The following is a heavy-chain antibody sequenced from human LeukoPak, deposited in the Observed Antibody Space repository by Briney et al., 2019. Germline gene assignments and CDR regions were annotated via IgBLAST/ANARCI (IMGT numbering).Heavy chain of an antibody. V-gene: IGHV3-23*01. CDR2: IDGGGVNT. Sequence: GGSLRLSCAASGFTFSSYAMSRVRQAPVKGPEWVSGIDGGGVNTYYADSVKGRYTISRDNSKNTLYLQMDSLRAEDTAVYYCAKADDYNDRYDFPSWGQGTLVTVSS. CDR3: AKADDYNDRYDFPS. D-gene: IGHD5-24*01. CDR1: GFTFSSYA. J-gene: IGHJ5*02.